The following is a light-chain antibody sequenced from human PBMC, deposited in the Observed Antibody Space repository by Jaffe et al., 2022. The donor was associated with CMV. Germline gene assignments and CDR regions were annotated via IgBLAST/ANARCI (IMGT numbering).Light chain of an antibody. CDR2: EDT. CDR1: SGSIGSNY. J-gene: IGLJ2*01. Sequence: FILTQPHSVSESPGKTVTISCTRSSGSIGSNYVQWYQQRPGGAPTNVIYEDTQRPSGVPDRFSGSIDGSSNSASLTISGLKTEDEANYYCQSYDNFQVFGGGTKLTVL. V-gene: IGLV6-57*04. CDR3: QSYDNFQV.